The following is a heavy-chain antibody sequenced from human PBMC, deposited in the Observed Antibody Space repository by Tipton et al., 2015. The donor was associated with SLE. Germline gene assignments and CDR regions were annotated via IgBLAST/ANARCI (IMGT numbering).Heavy chain of an antibody. CDR1: GGSISSSY. Sequence: TLSLTCNISGGSISSSYWSWLRQPPGKGLEWIGYSHYIGSTNYNPSLRSRVTMSVDTSKNQFSQKLSSVTAADTAVYYCARDFRAAGNWFDPWGQGSQVTVSS. D-gene: IGHD6-13*01. CDR3: ARDFRAAGNWFDP. V-gene: IGHV4-59*12. J-gene: IGHJ5*02. CDR2: SHYIGST.